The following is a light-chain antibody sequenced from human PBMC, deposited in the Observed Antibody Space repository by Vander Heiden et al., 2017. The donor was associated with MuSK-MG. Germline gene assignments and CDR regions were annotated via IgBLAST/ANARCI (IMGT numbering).Light chain of an antibody. J-gene: IGKJ4*02. CDR1: QCVNPY. Sequence: IHIAVSPPPLSVSVGDRLPLIHRACQCVNPYLDWYQQKPGKAPKLLIYAGSGLHSGVPSRFTGSGSGTDFTLTISRLQPEDFATYYCQQYESTPQTFGEGTKVEIK. CDR3: QQYESTPQT. V-gene: IGKV1-39*01. CDR2: AGS.